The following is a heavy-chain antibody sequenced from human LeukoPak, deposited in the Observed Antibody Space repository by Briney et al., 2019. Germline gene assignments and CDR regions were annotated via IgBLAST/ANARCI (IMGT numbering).Heavy chain of an antibody. CDR1: GFTFRNYW. V-gene: IGHV3-7*03. CDR3: ARDVGGALDY. J-gene: IGHJ4*02. D-gene: IGHD4-17*01. CDR2: IRGDEGDK. Sequence: GGSLRLSCTVSGFTFRNYWMAWVRQAPGKGLEWVSNIRGDEGDKNSADSVKGRFTISRDNAKKSLYLQMNSLRVEDTAVYYCARDVGGALDYWGQGTLVTVSS.